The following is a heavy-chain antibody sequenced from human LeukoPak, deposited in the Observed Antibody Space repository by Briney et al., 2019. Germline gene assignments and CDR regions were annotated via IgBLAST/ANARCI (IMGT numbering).Heavy chain of an antibody. CDR2: IYTSGST. CDR1: GGSISSGSYY. J-gene: IGHJ4*02. CDR3: ARGGNLVDY. V-gene: IGHV4-61*02. Sequence: SQTLSLTCTVSGGSISSGSYYWSWIRQPAGKGLEWIGRIYTSGSTNYNPSLKSRDTISVDTSKNQFSLKLSSVTAADTAVYYCARGGNLVDYWGQGTLVTVSS. D-gene: IGHD4-23*01.